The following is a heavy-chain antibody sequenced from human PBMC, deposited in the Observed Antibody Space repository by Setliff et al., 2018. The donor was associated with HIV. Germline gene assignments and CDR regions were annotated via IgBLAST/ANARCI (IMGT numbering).Heavy chain of an antibody. D-gene: IGHD1-1*01. CDR2: IYWNNNK. CDR1: GGSVSDTSYY. Sequence: TLSLTCTVSGGSVSDTSYYWGWIRQPPGKGLEWLAFIYWNNNKHYSTSLKSRLTVTKDTSKNRVVFTMTNMDPVDTATYYCAYSGRQLRGPYFDFWGQGTPVTVSS. V-gene: IGHV2-5*01. CDR3: AYSGRQLRGPYFDF. J-gene: IGHJ4*02.